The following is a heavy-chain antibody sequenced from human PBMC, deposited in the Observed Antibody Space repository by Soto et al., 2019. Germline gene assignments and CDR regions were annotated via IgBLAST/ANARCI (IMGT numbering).Heavy chain of an antibody. J-gene: IGHJ6*02. CDR2: IYYSGST. V-gene: IGHV4-59*01. Sequence: GSLSLTCTVSGGSISSYYWSWIRQPPGKGLEWIGYIYYSGSTNYNPSLKSRVTISVDTSKNQFSLKLSSVTAADTAVYYCARGAAYSSSWYRSYYYGMDVWGQGTTVTVSS. CDR1: GGSISSYY. D-gene: IGHD6-13*01. CDR3: ARGAAYSSSWYRSYYYGMDV.